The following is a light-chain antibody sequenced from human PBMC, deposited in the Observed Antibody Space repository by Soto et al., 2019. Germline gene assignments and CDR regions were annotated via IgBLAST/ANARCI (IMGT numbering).Light chain of an antibody. CDR3: LQDYDYPYT. J-gene: IGKJ2*01. CDR2: AAS. CDR1: QGIRND. Sequence: AIQMTQSPSSLSASVGDRVTITCRASQGIRNDLGWYQQKRGKAPKLLIYAASSLRSGVPSRFSGSGSGTDFTLTISSLQPEDFATYYCLQDYDYPYTFGQGTKLEIK. V-gene: IGKV1-6*01.